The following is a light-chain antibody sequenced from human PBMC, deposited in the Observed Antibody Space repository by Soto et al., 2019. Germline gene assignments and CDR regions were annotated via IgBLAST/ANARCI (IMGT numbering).Light chain of an antibody. CDR2: RNN. J-gene: IGLJ1*01. CDR1: SSNIGSNY. V-gene: IGLV1-47*01. Sequence: QPVLTQTPSASGTPGQRVTISCSGSSSNIGSNYVYWYQQLPGTAPKLLIHRNNQRPSGVPDRFSGSKSGTSASLAISGRRSEDEADYYCAAWDDSLSGRYVFGTGTKVTVL. CDR3: AAWDDSLSGRYV.